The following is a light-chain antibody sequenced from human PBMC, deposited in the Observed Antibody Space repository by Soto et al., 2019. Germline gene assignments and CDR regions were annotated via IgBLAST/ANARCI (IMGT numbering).Light chain of an antibody. CDR1: QSVNNF. V-gene: IGKV3-11*01. Sequence: EIVLTQSPATLSLSPGDRATLSCRASQSVNNFLAWYQQRPGQAPRLLMYEASNRATGVPARFSGSGSGTDFTLTISSLEPEDFAIYYCQQRRNWPPTFGQGNKGEIK. CDR3: QQRRNWPPT. CDR2: EAS. J-gene: IGKJ1*01.